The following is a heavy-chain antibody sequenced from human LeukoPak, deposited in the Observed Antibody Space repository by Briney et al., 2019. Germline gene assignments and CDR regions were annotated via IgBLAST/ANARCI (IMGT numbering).Heavy chain of an antibody. CDR1: VGPIMVAAYP. CDR3: ARGYGDNSGAFDI. Sequence: TLSLTCTVSVGPIMVAAYPWPWIWQPPAKGLEWIVYIYYCGIIYYNPSLKSRVTISLDRSKNQLSLKLSSVTAADTAVYFCARGYGDNSGAFDIWGQGTVVTVSS. J-gene: IGHJ3*02. CDR2: IYYCGII. V-gene: IGHV4-30-2*01. D-gene: IGHD4-23*01.